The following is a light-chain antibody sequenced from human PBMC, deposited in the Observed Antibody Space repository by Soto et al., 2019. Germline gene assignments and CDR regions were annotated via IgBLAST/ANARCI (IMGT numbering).Light chain of an antibody. J-gene: IGKJ4*01. CDR2: AAS. Sequence: DIQMTQSPSSLSASEGDRVTITCRASQSISSYLNWYQQKPGKAPKLLIYAASSLQSGIPSRFSGSGSGTVFTLIIIILLPEDFATYYCQQSYSTPLTFGGGTKVDIK. V-gene: IGKV1-39*01. CDR3: QQSYSTPLT. CDR1: QSISSY.